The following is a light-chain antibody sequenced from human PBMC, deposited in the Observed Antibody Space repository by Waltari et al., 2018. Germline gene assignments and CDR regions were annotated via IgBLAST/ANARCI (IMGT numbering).Light chain of an antibody. CDR2: KVS. V-gene: IGKV1-5*03. J-gene: IGKJ1*01. CDR3: QQYDRFSGT. CDR1: QSISDW. Sequence: DIQMTQSPSTLSASVGDRVTITCRASQSISDWLAWYQQKPGTAPKLLIYKVSKLESGVPSRFSGSGSGTEFTPTISSLQPDDFATYYCQQYDRFSGTFGPGTKVEIK.